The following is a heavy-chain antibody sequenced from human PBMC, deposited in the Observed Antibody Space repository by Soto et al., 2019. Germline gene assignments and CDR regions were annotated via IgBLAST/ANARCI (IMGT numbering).Heavy chain of an antibody. CDR1: GGSISGGVYY. Sequence: QVQLQQSGPGLVKPSQTLSLTCTVSGGSISGGVYYWTWIRQHPGKGLEWIGYIYYSGSTYYNPALKCRVIISLDTSKNQFSLKLSSVTAADTAVYYCARGTEAAFYNYGMDVWGQGTTVTVSS. CDR2: IYYSGST. D-gene: IGHD1-1*01. J-gene: IGHJ6*02. V-gene: IGHV4-31*03. CDR3: ARGTEAAFYNYGMDV.